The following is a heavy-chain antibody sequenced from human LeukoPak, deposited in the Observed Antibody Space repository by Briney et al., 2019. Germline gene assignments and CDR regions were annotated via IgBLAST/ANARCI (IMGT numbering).Heavy chain of an antibody. V-gene: IGHV3-43*02. Sequence: QPGGSLRLSCAASGFAFDDYAMHWVRQAPGTGLEWVSLISGDGGSTYYADSVEGRFTISRDNSKNTLYLQMNSLRAEDTAVYYCAVLGGIAVAGNIPDYWGQGTLVTVSS. J-gene: IGHJ4*02. D-gene: IGHD6-19*01. CDR1: GFAFDDYA. CDR2: ISGDGGST. CDR3: AVLGGIAVAGNIPDY.